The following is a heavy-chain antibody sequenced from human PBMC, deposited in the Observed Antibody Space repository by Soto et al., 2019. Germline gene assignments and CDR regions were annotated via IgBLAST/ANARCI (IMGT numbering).Heavy chain of an antibody. CDR3: ARDVWAVAATDYYYYGMDV. CDR1: GGSISSGGYY. D-gene: IGHD2-15*01. V-gene: IGHV4-31*03. J-gene: IGHJ6*02. CDR2: IYYSGST. Sequence: SETLSLTCTVSGGSISSGGYYWSWIRQHPGKGLEWIGYIYYSGSTYYNPSLKSRVTISVDTSKNQFSLKLSSVTAADTAVYYCARDVWAVAATDYYYYGMDVWGQGTTVTVSS.